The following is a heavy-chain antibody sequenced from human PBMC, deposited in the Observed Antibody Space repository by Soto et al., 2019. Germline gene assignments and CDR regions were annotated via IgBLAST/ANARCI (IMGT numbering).Heavy chain of an antibody. CDR1: GYSFTCYW. J-gene: IGHJ5*02. Sequence: PGESLKISCKGSGYSFTCYWIGWVRQMPGKGLEWMGIIYPGDSDTRYSPSFQGQVTIPADKSISTAYLQWSSLKASDTAMYYCARTTPPAVAGQNWFDPWGQGTLVTVSS. CDR3: ARTTPPAVAGQNWFDP. V-gene: IGHV5-51*01. CDR2: IYPGDSDT. D-gene: IGHD6-19*01.